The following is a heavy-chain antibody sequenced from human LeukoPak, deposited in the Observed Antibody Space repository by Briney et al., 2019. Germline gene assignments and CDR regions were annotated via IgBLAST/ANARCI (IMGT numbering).Heavy chain of an antibody. CDR2: IYSGGST. CDR3: ARELVRGADDAFDI. V-gene: IGHV3-66*01. J-gene: IGHJ3*02. Sequence: PGGSLRLSCAASGFTFSSHWMSWVRQAPGKGLEWVSVIYSGGSTYYADSVKGRFTISRDNSKNTLYLQMNSLRAEDTAVYYCARELVRGADDAFDIWGQGTMVTVSS. CDR1: GFTFSSHW. D-gene: IGHD3-10*01.